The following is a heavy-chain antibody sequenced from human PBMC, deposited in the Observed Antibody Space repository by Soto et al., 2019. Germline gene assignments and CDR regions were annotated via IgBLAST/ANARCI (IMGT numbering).Heavy chain of an antibody. V-gene: IGHV1-69*01. Sequence: QVQLVQSGAEVKKPGSSVKVSCKASGGTFSSYAISWVRQAPGQGLEWMGGIIPIFGTANYAQKFQGRVTITADESTSTAYMELSSLRSEDTAVYYCASPIVVPAAMYLHTWAYYYGMDVWGQGTTVTVSS. CDR1: GGTFSSYA. CDR3: ASPIVVPAAMYLHTWAYYYGMDV. D-gene: IGHD2-2*01. J-gene: IGHJ6*02. CDR2: IIPIFGTA.